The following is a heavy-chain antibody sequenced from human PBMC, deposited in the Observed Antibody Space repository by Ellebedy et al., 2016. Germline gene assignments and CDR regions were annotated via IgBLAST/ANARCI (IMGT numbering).Heavy chain of an antibody. CDR1: GGSFSGYY. J-gene: IGHJ4*02. V-gene: IGHV4-34*01. CDR3: ARQPPPSFDY. CDR2: INHSGST. Sequence: SETLSLXXAVYGGSFSGYYWSWIRQPPGKGLEWIGEINHSGSTNYNPSLKSRVTISVDTSKNQFSLKLNSVTAADTAVYYCARQPPPSFDYWGQGTLVTVSS.